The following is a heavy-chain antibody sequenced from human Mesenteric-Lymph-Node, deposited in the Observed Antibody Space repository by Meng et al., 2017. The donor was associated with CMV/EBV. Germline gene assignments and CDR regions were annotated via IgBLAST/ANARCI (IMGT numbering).Heavy chain of an antibody. Sequence: VSCKASGYTFSNFDINWVRQVPGQGLEWMGWMKPISGDTGYAQNFQGRVTMTRDTSITTAYLELSSLRSDDTAVYYCARGNGRSFDYWGQGSLVTVSS. D-gene: IGHD1-26*01. J-gene: IGHJ4*02. V-gene: IGHV1-8*01. CDR1: GYTFSNFD. CDR3: ARGNGRSFDY. CDR2: MKPISGDT.